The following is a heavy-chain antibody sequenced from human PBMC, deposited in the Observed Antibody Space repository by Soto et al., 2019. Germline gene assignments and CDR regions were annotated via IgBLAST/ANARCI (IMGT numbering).Heavy chain of an antibody. CDR1: GGSVGTGAYY. Sequence: SDTLSLSCRVSGGSVGTGAYYWSWIRQPPGKGLEWIGYTLYSGSPNYNPSLQSLQSRVTISVDTSRNQFSLRLTSVTAADTALYYCARHDYYHRTFDIWGQGTLVTVSS. CDR2: TLYSGSP. CDR3: ARHDYYHRTFDI. V-gene: IGHV4-61*08. D-gene: IGHD3-9*01. J-gene: IGHJ3*02.